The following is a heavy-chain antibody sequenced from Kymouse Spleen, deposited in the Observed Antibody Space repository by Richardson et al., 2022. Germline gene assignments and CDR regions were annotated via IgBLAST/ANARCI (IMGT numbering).Heavy chain of an antibody. CDR2: ISWNSGSI. D-gene: IGHD1-26*01. CDR1: GFTFDDYA. J-gene: IGHJ6*02. CDR3: AKDMSSGSYYDYYYYGMDV. V-gene: IGHV3-9*01. Sequence: EVQLVESGGGLVQPGRSLRLSCAASGFTFDDYAMHWVRQAPGKGLEWVSGISWNSGSIGYADSVKGRFTISRDNAKNSLYLQMNSLRAEDTALYYCAKDMSSGSYYDYYYYGMDVWGQGTTVTVSS.